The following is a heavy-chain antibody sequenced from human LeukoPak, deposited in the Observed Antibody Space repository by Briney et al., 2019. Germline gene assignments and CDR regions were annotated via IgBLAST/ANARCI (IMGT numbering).Heavy chain of an antibody. V-gene: IGHV3-21*01. CDR1: GFTLSSYS. CDR2: ISSSSSYI. D-gene: IGHD6-6*01. Sequence: GGSLRLSCAASGFTLSSYSMNWVRQAPGKGLEWVSSISSSSSYIYYADSVKGRFTISRDNAKNSLYLQMNSLRAEDTAVYYCARISIHDASYIWGQVTMVTVSS. CDR3: ARISIHDASYI. J-gene: IGHJ3*02.